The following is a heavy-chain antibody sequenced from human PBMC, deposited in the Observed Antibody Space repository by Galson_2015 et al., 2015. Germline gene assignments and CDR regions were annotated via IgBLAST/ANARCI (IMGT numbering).Heavy chain of an antibody. D-gene: IGHD4-17*01. CDR2: ISAYNGNT. J-gene: IGHJ3*02. CDR1: GYTFTSYG. Sequence: SVKVSCKASGYTFTSYGISWVRQAPGQGLEWMGWISAYNGNTNYAQKPQGRVTMTTDTSTSTAYMELRSLRSDDTAVYYCARDPGDYGDSNAFDIWGQGTMVTVSS. V-gene: IGHV1-18*04. CDR3: ARDPGDYGDSNAFDI.